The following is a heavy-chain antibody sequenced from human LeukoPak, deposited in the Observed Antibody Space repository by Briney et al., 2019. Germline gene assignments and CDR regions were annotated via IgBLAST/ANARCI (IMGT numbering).Heavy chain of an antibody. Sequence: RWASVKVSCTASGYTFTSYDINWVRQATGQGLEWMGWMNPNSGNTGYAQRFQGRVTVTRNTSISTAYMELSSLRSEDTAVYYCARGRTTVTTKGVFYYWGQGTLVTVSS. V-gene: IGHV1-8*01. CDR2: MNPNSGNT. J-gene: IGHJ4*02. CDR3: ARGRTTVTTKGVFYY. D-gene: IGHD4-11*01. CDR1: GYTFTSYD.